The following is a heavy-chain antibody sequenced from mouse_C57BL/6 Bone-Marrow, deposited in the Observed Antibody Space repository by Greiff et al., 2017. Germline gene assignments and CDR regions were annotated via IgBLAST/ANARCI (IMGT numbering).Heavy chain of an antibody. V-gene: IGHV1-42*01. D-gene: IGHD4-1*01. J-gene: IGHJ3*01. CDR2: INPSTGGT. CDR3: AEANWAWFAY. Sequence: EVQRVESGPELVKPGASVKISCKASGYSFTSYYMNWVKQSPEKSLEWIGEINPSTGGTTYNQKFKAKATLTVDKSSSTAYMQLKSLTSEDSAVYYCAEANWAWFAYWGQGTLVTVSA. CDR1: GYSFTSYY.